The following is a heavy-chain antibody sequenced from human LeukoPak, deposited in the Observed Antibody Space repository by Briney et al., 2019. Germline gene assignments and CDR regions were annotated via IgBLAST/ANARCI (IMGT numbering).Heavy chain of an antibody. J-gene: IGHJ6*03. D-gene: IGHD3-10*01. CDR1: GYTFTGYY. CDR3: ARDYITYYYGSGSYYMDV. V-gene: IGHV1-2*02. CDR2: INPNSGDT. Sequence: ASVKVSCKASGYTFTGYYMHWVRQAPGQGLEWMGWINPNSGDTNYAQKFQGRVTMTRDTSISTAYMELGRLRSDDTAVYYCARDYITYYYGSGSYYMDVWGKGTTVTISS.